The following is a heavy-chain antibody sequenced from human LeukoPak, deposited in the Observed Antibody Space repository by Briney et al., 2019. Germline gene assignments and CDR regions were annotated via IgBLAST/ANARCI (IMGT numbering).Heavy chain of an antibody. D-gene: IGHD6-13*01. Sequence: SETLSLTCAVYGVSFSGYYWSWIRQPPGKGLEWIGEINHSGSTNYNPSLKSRVTISVDTSKNQFSLKVHSVTAADTAVYYCAREDDTIADNTFDIWGQGTVVTVSS. V-gene: IGHV4-34*01. CDR1: GVSFSGYY. J-gene: IGHJ3*02. CDR2: INHSGST. CDR3: AREDDTIADNTFDI.